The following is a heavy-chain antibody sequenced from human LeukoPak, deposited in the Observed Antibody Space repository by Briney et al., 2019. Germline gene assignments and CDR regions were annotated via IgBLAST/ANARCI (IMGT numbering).Heavy chain of an antibody. CDR1: GFTFSSYW. V-gene: IGHV3-7*01. CDR2: IKRDGNEK. J-gene: IGHJ5*01. CDR3: AKEGAYPIITYDS. Sequence: PGGSLRLSCAASGFTFSSYWKNWVRQAPGKGLEWGANIKRDGNEKNYVDSVRGRFSISRDNAKNSLYLQMDSLRAEDTAVYYCAKEGAYPIITYDSWGQGALVTVPS. D-gene: IGHD3-10*01.